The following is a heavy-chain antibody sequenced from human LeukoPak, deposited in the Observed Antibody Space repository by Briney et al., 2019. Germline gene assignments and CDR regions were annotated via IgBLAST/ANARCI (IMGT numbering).Heavy chain of an antibody. CDR1: GGSISSSSYY. Sequence: SETLSLTCTVSGGSISSSSYYWGWIRQPPGKGLEWIGSIYYSGSTYYNPSLKSRVTISVDTSKNQFSLKLSSVTAADTAVYYCARLTDCSSTSCYYYYYYGMDVWGQGTTVTVSS. J-gene: IGHJ6*02. CDR3: ARLTDCSSTSCYYYYYYGMDV. CDR2: IYYSGST. V-gene: IGHV4-39*01. D-gene: IGHD2-2*01.